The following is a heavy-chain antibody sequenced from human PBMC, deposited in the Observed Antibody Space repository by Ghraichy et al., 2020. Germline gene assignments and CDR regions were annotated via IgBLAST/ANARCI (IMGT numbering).Heavy chain of an antibody. CDR2: ISYNGST. V-gene: IGHV4-39*02. CDR1: GGSFSRSSFY. D-gene: IGHD6-13*01. J-gene: IGHJ5*02. Sequence: SQTLSLTCIVSGGSFSRSSFYWGWIRQPPGKGLEWIGSISYNGSTYYNPSLKSRVTISVDTSKNHLSLKLSSVTAADTAVYYCSRDNRGSSWAEYSWFDPWGQGTLVTVSS. CDR3: SRDNRGSSWAEYSWFDP.